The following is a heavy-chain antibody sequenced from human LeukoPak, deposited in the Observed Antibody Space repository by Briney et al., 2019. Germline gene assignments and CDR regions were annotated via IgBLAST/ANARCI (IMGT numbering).Heavy chain of an antibody. Sequence: GGSLRLSCAASGLHFSGTAMSWVRQAPGKGLEWVSAISHDGMNAYYADSVKGRFTISRDNSEKTVSLEMSSLTAADTGVYYCAKDGAQYSSGPECDPRGQGALVTVSP. V-gene: IGHV3-23*01. J-gene: IGHJ5*02. CDR2: ISHDGMNA. CDR1: GLHFSGTA. CDR3: AKDGAQYSSGPECDP. D-gene: IGHD6-19*01.